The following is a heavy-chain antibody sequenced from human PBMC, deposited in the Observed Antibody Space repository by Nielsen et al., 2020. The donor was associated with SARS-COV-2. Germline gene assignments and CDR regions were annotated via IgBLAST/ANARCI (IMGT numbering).Heavy chain of an antibody. J-gene: IGHJ5*02. V-gene: IGHV4-39*07. CDR2: INHSGST. CDR1: GGSISSSSYY. D-gene: IGHD5-24*01. CDR3: ARVGDGYNHWFDP. Sequence: SETLSLTCTVSGGSISSSSYYWGWIRQPPGKGLEWIGEINHSGSTNYNPSLKSRVTISVDTSKNQFSLKLSSVTAADTAVYYCARVGDGYNHWFDPWGQGTLVTVSS.